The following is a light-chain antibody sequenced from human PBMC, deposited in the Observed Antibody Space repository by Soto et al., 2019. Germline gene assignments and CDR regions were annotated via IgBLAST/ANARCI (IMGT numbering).Light chain of an antibody. CDR3: FSHTGV. CDR2: EVT. Sequence: QSALTQPASVSGSPGQSITISCTGTSSDVGFYNLISWYQQHPGKAPKVIIFEVTKRPSGVSDRISGSKSGNTASLTISGLQAEEKADYYCFSHTGVFGGETKLTVL. V-gene: IGLV2-23*02. CDR1: SSDVGFYNL. J-gene: IGLJ2*01.